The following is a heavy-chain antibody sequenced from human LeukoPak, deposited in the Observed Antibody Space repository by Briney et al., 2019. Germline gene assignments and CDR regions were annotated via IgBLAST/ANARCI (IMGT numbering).Heavy chain of an antibody. J-gene: IGHJ4*02. V-gene: IGHV3-66*01. CDR3: ARASRWLAFDN. CDR2: IYNGDNT. D-gene: IGHD6-19*01. Sequence: GGSLRLSCVASRFTVSNNHMNWVRQAPGKGLEWVSVIYNGDNTYYADSVQGRFTISKDNSKNTLYLQMNSLRPEDTAVYFCARASRWLAFDNWGPGTLVTVSS. CDR1: RFTVSNNH.